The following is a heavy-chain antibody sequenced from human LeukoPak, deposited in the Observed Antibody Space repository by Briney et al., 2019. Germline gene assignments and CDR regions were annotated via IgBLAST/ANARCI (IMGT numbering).Heavy chain of an antibody. CDR2: IYYSGST. CDR3: ARTSARLSRPVDY. V-gene: IGHV4-59*06. CDR1: GGSISSYY. Sequence: TSETLSLTCTVSGGSISSYYWSWIRQPPGKGLEWIGYIYYSGSTYYNPSLKSRVTISVDTSKNQFSLKLSSVTAADTAVYYCARTSARLSRPVDYWGQGTLVTVSS. D-gene: IGHD6-6*01. J-gene: IGHJ4*02.